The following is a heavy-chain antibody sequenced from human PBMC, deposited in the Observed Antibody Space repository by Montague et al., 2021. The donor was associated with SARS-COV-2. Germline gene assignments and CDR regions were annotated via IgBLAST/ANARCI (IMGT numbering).Heavy chain of an antibody. J-gene: IGHJ5*02. D-gene: IGHD1-1*01. CDR3: ARRLTGLEPPSDP. V-gene: IGHV4-39*01. Sequence: SETLSLTCDVSGVSITSSSYYWAWLRQPPGMGLVWIVFIYYSASFMHNPSLRSRVTMSVATSKYQFSLHLDLVTAADISVYDCARRLTGLEPPSDPWGQGTLVIVSS. CDR2: IYYSASF. CDR1: GVSITSSSYY.